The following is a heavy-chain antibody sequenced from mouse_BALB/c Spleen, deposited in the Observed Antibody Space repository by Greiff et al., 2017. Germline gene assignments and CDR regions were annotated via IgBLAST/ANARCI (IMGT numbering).Heavy chain of an antibody. J-gene: IGHJ4*01. D-gene: IGHD2-2*01. CDR3: ARGGYGYDLGYYYAMDY. Sequence: EVKLMESGGGLVKPGGSLKLSCAASGFTFSSYAMYWVRQTPEKRLEWVATISDGGSYTYYPDSVKGRFTISRDNAKNNLYLQMSSLKSEDTAMYYCARGGYGYDLGYYYAMDYWGQGTYPTVSS. CDR2: ISDGGSYT. V-gene: IGHV5-4*02. CDR1: GFTFSSYA.